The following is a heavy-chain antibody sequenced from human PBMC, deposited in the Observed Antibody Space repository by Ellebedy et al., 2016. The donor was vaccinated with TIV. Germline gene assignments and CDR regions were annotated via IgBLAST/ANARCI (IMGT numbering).Heavy chain of an antibody. CDR2: IIPIFGTA. V-gene: IGHV1-69*05. Sequence: SVKVSXXASGGTFSSYAISWVRQAPGQGLEWMGGIIPIFGTANYAQKFQGRVTITRDTSASTAYMELSSLRSEDTAVYYCASQTGTTFWYYYYGMDVWGQGTTITVSS. CDR1: GGTFSSYA. D-gene: IGHD1-1*01. CDR3: ASQTGTTFWYYYYGMDV. J-gene: IGHJ6*02.